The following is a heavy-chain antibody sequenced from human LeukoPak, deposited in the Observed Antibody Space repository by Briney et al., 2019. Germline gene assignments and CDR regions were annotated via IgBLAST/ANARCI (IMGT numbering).Heavy chain of an antibody. V-gene: IGHV4-59*01. CDR1: GGSISSYY. Sequence: PSETLSPTCTVSGGSISSYYWSWIRQPPGKGLEWIGYIYYSGSTNYNPSLKSRVTISVDTSKNQFSLKLSSVTAADTAVYYCARLTDWFDPWGQGTLVTVSS. CDR3: ARLTDWFDP. J-gene: IGHJ5*02. CDR2: IYYSGST.